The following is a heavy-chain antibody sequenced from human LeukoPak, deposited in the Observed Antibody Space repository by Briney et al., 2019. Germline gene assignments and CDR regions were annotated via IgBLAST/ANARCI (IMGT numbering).Heavy chain of an antibody. V-gene: IGHV4-31*03. D-gene: IGHD3-22*01. Sequence: SETLSLTCTVSGGSISSGGYYWSWIRQHPGKGLEWIGYIYYSGSTYYNPSLKSRVTISVDTSKNQFSLKLSSVTAADTAVYYCAGGGYYDSSGYYSDYWGQGTLVTVSS. J-gene: IGHJ4*02. CDR3: AGGGYYDSSGYYSDY. CDR2: IYYSGST. CDR1: GGSISSGGYY.